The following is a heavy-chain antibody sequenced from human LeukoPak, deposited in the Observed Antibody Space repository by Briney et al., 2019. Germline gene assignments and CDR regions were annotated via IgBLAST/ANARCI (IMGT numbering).Heavy chain of an antibody. J-gene: IGHJ5*02. V-gene: IGHV1-2*02. D-gene: IGHD4-17*01. CDR1: GYTFTCYY. CDR2: INPNSGGT. CDR3: ARESLTTVTTWGVYWFDP. Sequence: ASVKVSCKASGYTFTCYYMHWVRQAPGQGLEWMGWINPNSGGTNYAQKFQGRVTMTRDTSISTAYMELSRLRSDDTAVYYCARESLTTVTTWGVYWFDPWGQGTLVTVSS.